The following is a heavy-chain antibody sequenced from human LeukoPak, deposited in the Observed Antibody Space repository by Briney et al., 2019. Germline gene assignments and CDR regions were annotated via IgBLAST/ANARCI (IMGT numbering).Heavy chain of an antibody. Sequence: SETLSLTCAVSGYSISSGYYWGWIRQPPGKGLEWIGSIYHSGSTYYNPSLKSRVTISVDTSKNQFSLKLSSVTAADTAVYYCARLPYDFWSGNPFRPFDYWGQGTLVTVSS. CDR3: ARLPYDFWSGNPFRPFDY. V-gene: IGHV4-38-2*01. CDR1: GYSISSGYY. J-gene: IGHJ4*02. D-gene: IGHD3-3*01. CDR2: IYHSGST.